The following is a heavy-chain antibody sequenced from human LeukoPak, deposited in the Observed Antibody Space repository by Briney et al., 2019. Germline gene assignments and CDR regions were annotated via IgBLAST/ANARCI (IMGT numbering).Heavy chain of an antibody. CDR3: ARGRIFDP. V-gene: IGHV4-34*01. J-gene: IGHJ5*02. Sequence: ASETLSLTCAVYGGSFSGYYWTWIGQPPGKGLEWIGEINRSGSTNYNPSLKSRVTISVDTSKNQFSLKPSSVTAADTAVYYCARGRIFDPWGQGTLVTASS. CDR2: INRSGST. D-gene: IGHD3-10*01. CDR1: GGSFSGYY.